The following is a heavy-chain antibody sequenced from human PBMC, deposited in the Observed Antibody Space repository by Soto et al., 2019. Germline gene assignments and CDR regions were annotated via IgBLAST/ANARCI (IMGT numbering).Heavy chain of an antibody. J-gene: IGHJ6*02. V-gene: IGHV3-48*02. Sequence: PGGSLRLSCAASVFTFSKYILNWFRQAPGKGLEWISSISRSSSTIYYADSVKGRFTISRDNAKNSLSLEMNSLRDEDTAVYYCARTGIEESGTMYGMDVWGQGTTVTVSS. CDR1: VFTFSKYI. CDR2: ISRSSSTI. D-gene: IGHD1-1*01. CDR3: ARTGIEESGTMYGMDV.